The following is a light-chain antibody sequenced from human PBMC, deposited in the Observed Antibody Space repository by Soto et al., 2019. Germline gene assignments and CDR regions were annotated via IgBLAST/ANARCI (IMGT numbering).Light chain of an antibody. CDR3: GSITRSSTSV. Sequence: QSVLXQPASVSGSPGQSITISCTGTSSDVGGFEYVSWYQHQPGKAPKLIIYDATKRPSGVSNRFSGSKSGNTASLTISGIQAEDEGDYYCGSITRSSTSVFGTGTKVTVL. CDR2: DAT. V-gene: IGLV2-14*01. J-gene: IGLJ1*01. CDR1: SSDVGGFEY.